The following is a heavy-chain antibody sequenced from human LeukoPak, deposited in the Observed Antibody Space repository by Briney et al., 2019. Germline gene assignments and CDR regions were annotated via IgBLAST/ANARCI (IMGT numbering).Heavy chain of an antibody. CDR1: GYTLTEXX. D-gene: IGHD3-10*01. Sequence: GASVKVSCKVSGYTLTEXXXXWVRQAXGKGLXXXXXXXPEDGETIXAXXXXXXXXXTEDTSTDTAXMELSXLRSEDTAVYYCATVRDYYGSGSSESDYWGQGTLVTVSS. CDR2: XXPEDGET. CDR3: ATVRDYYGSGSSESDY. J-gene: IGHJ4*02. V-gene: IGHV1-24*01.